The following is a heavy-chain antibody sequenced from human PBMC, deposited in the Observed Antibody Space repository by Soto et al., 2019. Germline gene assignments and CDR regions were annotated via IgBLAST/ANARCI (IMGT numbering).Heavy chain of an antibody. D-gene: IGHD6-19*01. CDR1: GGSFSGYY. CDR3: ARGPKSIAVAGTSY. V-gene: IGHV4-34*01. CDR2: INHSGST. J-gene: IGHJ4*02. Sequence: QVQLQQWGAGLLKPSETLSLTCAVYGGSFSGYYWSWIRQPPGKGLEWIGEINHSGSTNYNPSLKSRVTISVDTSKNQFSLKLSSVTAADTAVYYCARGPKSIAVAGTSYWGQGTLVTVSS.